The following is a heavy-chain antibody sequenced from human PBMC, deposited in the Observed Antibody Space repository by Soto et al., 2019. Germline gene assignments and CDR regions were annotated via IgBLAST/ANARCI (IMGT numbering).Heavy chain of an antibody. D-gene: IGHD3-22*01. CDR1: GGSISSYY. Sequence: PSETLSLTCTVSGGSISSYYWSWIRQPPGKGLEWIGYIYYSGSTNYNPSLKSRVTISVDTSKNQFSLKLSSVTAADTAVYYCARDTPDYYDSSGYPLGGNCFDPWGQGPLVTVPS. J-gene: IGHJ5*02. CDR2: IYYSGST. V-gene: IGHV4-59*01. CDR3: ARDTPDYYDSSGYPLGGNCFDP.